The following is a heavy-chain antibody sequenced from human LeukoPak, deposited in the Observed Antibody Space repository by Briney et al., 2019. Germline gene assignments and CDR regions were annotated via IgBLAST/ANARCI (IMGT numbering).Heavy chain of an antibody. J-gene: IGHJ6*03. Sequence: GGSLRLSCAASGFTFSTYSMNWVRQAPGKGLEWVSYISSSSSTIYYADSVKGRFTISRDNAENSLYLQMNSLGAEDTAVYYCARDDHYNYYYMDVWGKGTTVTVSS. CDR3: ARDDHYNYYYMDV. CDR1: GFTFSTYS. CDR2: ISSSSSTI. V-gene: IGHV3-48*01.